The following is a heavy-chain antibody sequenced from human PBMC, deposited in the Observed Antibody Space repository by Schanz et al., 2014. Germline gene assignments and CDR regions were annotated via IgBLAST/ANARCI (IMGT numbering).Heavy chain of an antibody. V-gene: IGHV3-74*02. D-gene: IGHD1-20*01. CDR1: GFAFSSFA. J-gene: IGHJ4*02. CDR3: ANNWNLDY. CDR2: IKSDGSST. Sequence: EVQLMESGGGLVKPGGSLRLSCVASGFAFSSFAMTWVRQAPGRGLEWVSRIKSDGSSTSYADSVKGRFTISRDSSKNTLDLQMNSLRPEDTAVYYCANNWNLDYWGQGTLXTVSS.